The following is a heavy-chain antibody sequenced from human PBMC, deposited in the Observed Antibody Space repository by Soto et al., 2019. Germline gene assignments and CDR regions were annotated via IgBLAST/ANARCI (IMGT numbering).Heavy chain of an antibody. J-gene: IGHJ4*02. Sequence: ASVKVSCKVSGYTLTELSMHWVRQAPGKGLEWMGGFDPEDGETIYAQKFQGRVTMTEDTSTDTAYMELSSLRSEDTAVYYCATAPRYTVAIGYDYWGRGTLVTVSS. CDR2: FDPEDGET. CDR3: ATAPRYTVAIGYDY. V-gene: IGHV1-24*01. D-gene: IGHD5-12*01. CDR1: GYTLTELS.